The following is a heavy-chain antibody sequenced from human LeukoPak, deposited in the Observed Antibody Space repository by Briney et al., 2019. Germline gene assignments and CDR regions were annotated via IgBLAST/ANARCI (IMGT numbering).Heavy chain of an antibody. CDR3: AREPITMVRGVMTNGMDV. D-gene: IGHD3-10*01. V-gene: IGHV4-34*01. Sequence: SETLSLTYAVSGGSFSGYYWSWIRQPPGKGLEWIGEINHSGSTNYNPSLKSRVTISVDTSKNQFSLKLSSVTAADTAVYYCAREPITMVRGVMTNGMDVWGKGTTVTVSS. J-gene: IGHJ6*04. CDR1: GGSFSGYY. CDR2: INHSGST.